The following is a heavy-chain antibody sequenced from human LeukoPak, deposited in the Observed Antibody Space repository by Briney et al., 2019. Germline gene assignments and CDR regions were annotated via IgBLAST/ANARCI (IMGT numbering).Heavy chain of an antibody. CDR2: ISYDGSNK. CDR1: GFTFSSYG. J-gene: IGHJ4*02. V-gene: IGHV3-30*03. Sequence: GGSLRLSCAASGFTFSSYGMHWVRQAPGKGLEWVAVISYDGSNKYYADSVKGRFTISRDNSKNTLYLQMNSLRDEDTAVYYCVRDHDWSFDLWGQGALVTVSS. D-gene: IGHD1-1*01. CDR3: VRDHDWSFDL.